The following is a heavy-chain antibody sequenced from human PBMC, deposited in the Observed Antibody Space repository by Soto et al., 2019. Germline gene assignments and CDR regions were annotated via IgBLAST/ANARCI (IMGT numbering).Heavy chain of an antibody. CDR2: ISGSGGST. D-gene: IGHD3-22*01. J-gene: IGHJ4*02. CDR3: AKDSGRSSSGYYYNY. Sequence: GGSLRLSCAASGFTFSSYAMSWVRQAPGKGLEWVSAISGSGGSTYYADSVKGRFTISRDNSKNTLYLQMNSLRAEDTAVYYCAKDSGRSSSGYYYNYWGQGTLVTVSS. CDR1: GFTFSSYA. V-gene: IGHV3-23*01.